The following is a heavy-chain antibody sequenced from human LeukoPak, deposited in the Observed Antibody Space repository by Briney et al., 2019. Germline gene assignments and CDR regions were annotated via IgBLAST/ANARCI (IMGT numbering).Heavy chain of an antibody. J-gene: IGHJ4*02. D-gene: IGHD3-9*01. CDR3: ARDLAVLRYFDWYDLFDY. Sequence: GASVKVSCKASGYTFTSYGISWVRQAPGQGLEWMGWISAYNGNTNYAQKLQGRVTMTTDTSTSTAYMELRSLRSDDTAVYYCARDLAVLRYFDWYDLFDYWGQGTLVTVPS. V-gene: IGHV1-18*01. CDR2: ISAYNGNT. CDR1: GYTFTSYG.